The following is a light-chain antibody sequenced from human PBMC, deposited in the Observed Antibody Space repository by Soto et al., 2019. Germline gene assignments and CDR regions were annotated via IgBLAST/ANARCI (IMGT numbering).Light chain of an antibody. Sequence: QSALTQPPSASGSPGQSVTISCTGTSSDVGAYKYVSWYQQYPGKAPKLMIYEVSKRPSGVPDRFSGSKSGNTASLTVSGLQPEDEADYYCTSYVGSDIWVFGGGTKLTV. J-gene: IGLJ3*02. CDR2: EVS. V-gene: IGLV2-8*01. CDR3: TSYVGSDIWV. CDR1: SSDVGAYKY.